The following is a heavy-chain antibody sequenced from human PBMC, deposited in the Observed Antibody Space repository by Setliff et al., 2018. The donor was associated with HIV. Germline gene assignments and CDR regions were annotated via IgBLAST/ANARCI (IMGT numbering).Heavy chain of an antibody. CDR2: IYYSGST. J-gene: IGHJ4*02. CDR3: ARLKSGSLGGYVDY. Sequence: SETLSLTCTVSSGSISSSTYYWGWIRQPPGKGLEWIGSIYYSGSTYHNPSLKSRVTISVDTSKNQFSLNLSSVTAADTAVYYCARLKSGSLGGYVDYWGQGTLVTVSS. D-gene: IGHD3-10*01. V-gene: IGHV4-39*07. CDR1: SGSISSSTYY.